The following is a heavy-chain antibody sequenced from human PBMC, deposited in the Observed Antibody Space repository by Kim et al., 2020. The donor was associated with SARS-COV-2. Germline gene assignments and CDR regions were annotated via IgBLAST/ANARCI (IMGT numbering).Heavy chain of an antibody. V-gene: IGHV4-39*01. J-gene: IGHJ4*02. D-gene: IGHD1-26*01. CDR2: IYYSGST. Sequence: SETLSLTCTVSGGSISSSSYYWGWIRQPPGKGLEWIGSIYYSGSTYYNPSLKGRVTISVDTSKNPFSLKLCAVTAADTAVYYCERQETERIVGATKYWGQGTLVTVSS. CDR1: GGSISSSSYY. CDR3: ERQETERIVGATKY.